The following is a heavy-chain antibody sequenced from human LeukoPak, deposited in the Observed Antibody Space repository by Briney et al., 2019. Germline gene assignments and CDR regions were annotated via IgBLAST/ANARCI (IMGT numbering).Heavy chain of an antibody. CDR3: ARGTDYYDSSGSWGNWFDP. Sequence: SVKVSCKASGGTFSSYAISWVRQAPGQGLEWMGGIIPIFGTANYAQKFQGRVTITADESTSTAYMELSSLRSEDTAVYYCARGTDYYDSSGSWGNWFDPWGQGTLVTVSS. CDR2: IIPIFGTA. J-gene: IGHJ5*02. CDR1: GGTFSSYA. D-gene: IGHD3-22*01. V-gene: IGHV1-69*13.